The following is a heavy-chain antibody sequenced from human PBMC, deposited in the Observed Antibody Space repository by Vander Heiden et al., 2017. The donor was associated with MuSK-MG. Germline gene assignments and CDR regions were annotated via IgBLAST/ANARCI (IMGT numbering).Heavy chain of an antibody. CDR1: GYRFTTYW. CDR3: ARSVGGPRVGYGMEV. V-gene: IGHV5-51*01. CDR2: IYPGDSDT. J-gene: IGHJ6*02. Sequence: DVQLVQAGAAVKKPGESLRISCKGSGYRFTTYWIGWVRQMPGKGPEWMAIIYPGDSDTRYSPSFEGQVSVSVDKSISTAYLQWTSLKASDSAIYYCARSVGGPRVGYGMEVWGQGTTVIV.